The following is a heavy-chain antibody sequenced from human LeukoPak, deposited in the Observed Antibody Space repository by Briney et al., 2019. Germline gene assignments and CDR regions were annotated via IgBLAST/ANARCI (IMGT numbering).Heavy chain of an antibody. CDR3: ARLQCNIGNCYSGLSSWFDP. Sequence: MPGESLKISCKGSGYSFTSHRIGGVRQMPGKGLEWMGIIWPGDSDTRYSPSFQGQVTISAGKSISTAYLQWSSLKASDTAMYYCARLQCNIGNCYSGLSSWFDPWGQGTLVTVSS. V-gene: IGHV5-51*01. CDR1: GYSFTSHR. CDR2: IWPGDSDT. J-gene: IGHJ5*02. D-gene: IGHD2-15*01.